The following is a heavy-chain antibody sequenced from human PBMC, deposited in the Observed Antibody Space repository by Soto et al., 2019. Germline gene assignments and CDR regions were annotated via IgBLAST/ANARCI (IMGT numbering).Heavy chain of an antibody. D-gene: IGHD2-2*01. CDR1: GYTFTSYA. CDR3: ARDRYCSSISCYGDAFDI. V-gene: IGHV1-3*01. Sequence: GASVKVSCKASGYTFTSYAMHWVRQAPGQRLEWMGWISAGDGNTKYSQNFQGRVTITRVTSASTAYMELSSLRSEDTAVYYCARDRYCSSISCYGDAFDIWGQGTMVT. CDR2: ISAGDGNT. J-gene: IGHJ3*02.